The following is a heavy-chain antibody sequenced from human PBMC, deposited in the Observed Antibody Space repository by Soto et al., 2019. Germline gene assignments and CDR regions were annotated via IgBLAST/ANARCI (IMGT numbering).Heavy chain of an antibody. Sequence: GGSLRLSCAASGFTFSSYDMHWVRQATGKGLEWVSAIGTAGDTYYPGSVKGRFTISRENAKNSLYLQMNSLRAGDTAVYFCAGVWGGGYCSSTSCYVFDIWGQGTMVTAS. D-gene: IGHD2-2*01. J-gene: IGHJ3*02. CDR3: AGVWGGGYCSSTSCYVFDI. CDR2: IGTAGDT. CDR1: GFTFSSYD. V-gene: IGHV3-13*01.